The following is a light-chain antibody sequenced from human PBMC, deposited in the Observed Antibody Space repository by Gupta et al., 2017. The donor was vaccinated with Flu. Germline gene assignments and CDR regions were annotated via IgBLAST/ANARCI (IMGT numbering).Light chain of an antibody. V-gene: IGLV2-14*01. J-gene: IGLJ3*02. CDR3: SAYTSSNSLE. CDR2: EVI. CDR1: SSDVGGYNY. Sequence: SLTTSVTGTSSDVGGYNYVSCYQHHPGKAPKLMIYEVINRPAVVSNRFSGSKSGNTASLTISGLQAEDEADYYCSAYTSSNSLEFGGGTKLTVL.